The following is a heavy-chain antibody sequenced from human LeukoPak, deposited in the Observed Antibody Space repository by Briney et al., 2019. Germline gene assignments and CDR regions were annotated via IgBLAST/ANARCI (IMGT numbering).Heavy chain of an antibody. Sequence: SETLSLTCSVSGGSISTNYWTWIRQPPGKGLEWIGYIYYSGSTNYNPSLKSRVTISLDTSKNQFSLKLNSVTAADTAVYYCARAILSGYPDSWGQGTLVIVFS. CDR1: GGSISTNY. V-gene: IGHV4-59*01. J-gene: IGHJ4*02. D-gene: IGHD3-3*01. CDR2: IYYSGST. CDR3: ARAILSGYPDS.